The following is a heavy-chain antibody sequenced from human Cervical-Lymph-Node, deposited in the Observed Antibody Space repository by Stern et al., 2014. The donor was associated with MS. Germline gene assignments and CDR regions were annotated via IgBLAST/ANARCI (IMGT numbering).Heavy chain of an antibody. Sequence: VQLVQSGADVKKPGSSVRVSCKAYGGISWLRQAPGKGLEYMGGIIRPVGTAHYTQRFQGSLTITADKATNTTYMELFSLRSDDTAIYYCARGAGDNWFDPWGQGTLVSVSS. CDR1: GG. V-gene: IGHV1-69*06. CDR3: ARGAGDNWFDP. D-gene: IGHD3-10*01. CDR2: IIRPVGTA. J-gene: IGHJ5*02.